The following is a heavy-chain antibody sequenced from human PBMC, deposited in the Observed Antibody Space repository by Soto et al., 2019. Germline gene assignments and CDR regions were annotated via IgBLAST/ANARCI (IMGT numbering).Heavy chain of an antibody. CDR2: ISYDGSNK. D-gene: IGHD4-17*01. Sequence: GGSLRLSCAASGFTFSSYAMHWVRQAPGKGLEWVAVISYDGSNKYYADSVKGRFTISRDNSKNTLYLQMNSLRAEDTAVYYCARPLDYGDYGDYFDYWGQGTLVTVSS. J-gene: IGHJ4*02. CDR3: ARPLDYGDYGDYFDY. CDR1: GFTFSSYA. V-gene: IGHV3-30-3*01.